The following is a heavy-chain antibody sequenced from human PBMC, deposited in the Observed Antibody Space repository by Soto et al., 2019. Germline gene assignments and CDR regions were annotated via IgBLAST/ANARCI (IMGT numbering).Heavy chain of an antibody. D-gene: IGHD3-3*01. Sequence: SETLSLTCTVSGGSISSGGYYWSWIRQHPGKGLEWIGYIYYSGSTYYNPSLKSRVTISVDTSKNQFSLKLSSVTAADTAVYYCARGYDFWSGGGNWFDPWGQGTLVTVSS. CDR2: IYYSGST. J-gene: IGHJ5*02. V-gene: IGHV4-31*03. CDR1: GGSISSGGYY. CDR3: ARGYDFWSGGGNWFDP.